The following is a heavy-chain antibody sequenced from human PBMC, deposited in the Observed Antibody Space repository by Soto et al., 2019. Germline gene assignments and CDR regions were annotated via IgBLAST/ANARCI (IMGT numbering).Heavy chain of an antibody. J-gene: IGHJ4*02. Sequence: PGGSLRLSCAASGFTFNNYVMHWVRQAPGKGLQYVSAINSNGDSTHYADSVKGRFTISRDNSKNTLYLHMNSLNTEDTAVYYCAKDVTVDIVNTPGYWGQGTLVTVSS. CDR2: INSNGDST. V-gene: IGHV3-64*04. CDR1: GFTFNNYV. CDR3: AKDVTVDIVNTPGY. D-gene: IGHD5-12*01.